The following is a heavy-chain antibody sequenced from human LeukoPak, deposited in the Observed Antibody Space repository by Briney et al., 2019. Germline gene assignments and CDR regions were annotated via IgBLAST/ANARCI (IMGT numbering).Heavy chain of an antibody. CDR2: INYSGST. Sequence: PSETLSLTCTVSGGSISSYFWTWIRQSPGKGLEWIGYINYSGSTNYNPSLKSRVTISVDTSKSQFSLKLSSVTAADTAVYYCASLGYSYGPVNFWGQGTLVTVSS. V-gene: IGHV4-59*08. CDR3: ASLGYSYGPVNF. J-gene: IGHJ4*02. D-gene: IGHD5-18*01. CDR1: GGSISSYF.